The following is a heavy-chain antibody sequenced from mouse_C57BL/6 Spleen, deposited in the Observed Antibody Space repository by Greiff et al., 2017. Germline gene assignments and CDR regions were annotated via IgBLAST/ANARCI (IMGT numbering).Heavy chain of an antibody. CDR1: GFTFSSYG. V-gene: IGHV5-6*01. Sequence: VQLKESGGDLVKPGGSLKLSCAASGFTFSSYGMSWVRQTPDKRLEWVATISSGGSYTYYPDSVKGRFTISRDNAKNTLYLQMSSLKSEDTAMYYCARHQDGDAMDYWGQGTSVTVSS. CDR2: ISSGGSYT. CDR3: ARHQDGDAMDY. J-gene: IGHJ4*01. D-gene: IGHD3-2*02.